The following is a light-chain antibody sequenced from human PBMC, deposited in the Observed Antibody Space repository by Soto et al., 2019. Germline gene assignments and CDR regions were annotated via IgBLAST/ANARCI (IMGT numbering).Light chain of an antibody. Sequence: QMNQCPSPLSAYVGNRVTITCRASQSIDRWLAWYQQRPGRAPKLLIYDVANLETGVPSRFSGSGSETEFTLTISSLQPDDFAIYYCQQYNSYPLTFGGGTKVDIK. CDR1: QSIDRW. J-gene: IGKJ4*01. CDR2: DVA. CDR3: QQYNSYPLT. V-gene: IGKV1-5*01.